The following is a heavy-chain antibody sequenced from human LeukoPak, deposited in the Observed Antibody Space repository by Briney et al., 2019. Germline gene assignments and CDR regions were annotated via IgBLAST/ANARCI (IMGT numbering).Heavy chain of an antibody. D-gene: IGHD5-24*01. V-gene: IGHV3-30*04. CDR1: EFIFSRYA. CDR3: ARDRRDGNNLAFHFDY. J-gene: IGHJ4*02. CDR2: LSYDDTNE. Sequence: GGSLRLSCAASEFIFSRYAMHWVRQAPGKGLEWVAILSYDDTNEYYADSVAGRFTISRGNSKNTLYLQMNSLRPDDTAVYYCARDRRDGNNLAFHFDYWGQGTLVTVPS.